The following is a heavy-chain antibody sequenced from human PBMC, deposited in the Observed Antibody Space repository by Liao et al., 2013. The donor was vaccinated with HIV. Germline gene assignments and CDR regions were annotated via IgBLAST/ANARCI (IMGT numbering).Heavy chain of an antibody. V-gene: IGHV4-4*07. Sequence: QVQLQESGPGLVKPSETLSLTCTVSGGSMSSYYWSWIRQPAGKGLEWMGRMYASGSTNYNPSLTSRLTMSVDTSKNQFSLKLRSVTAADSAVYYCARASPPQYSGSYITVVAFDIWGQGTAVTVSS. D-gene: IGHD1-26*01. CDR3: ARASPPQYSGSYITVVAFDI. CDR2: MYASGST. J-gene: IGHJ3*02. CDR1: GGSMSSYY.